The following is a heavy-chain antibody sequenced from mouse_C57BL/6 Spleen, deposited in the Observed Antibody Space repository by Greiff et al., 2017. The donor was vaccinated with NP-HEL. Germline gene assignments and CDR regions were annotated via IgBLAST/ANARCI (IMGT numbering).Heavy chain of an antibody. CDR3: ARSGDGYLYFDY. CDR1: GYTFTSYW. D-gene: IGHD2-3*01. V-gene: IGHV1-69*01. J-gene: IGHJ2*01. Sequence: QVQLQQSGAELVMPGASVKLSCKASGYTFTSYWMHWVKQRPGQGLEWIGEIDPSDSYTNYNQKFKGKSTLTVDKSSSTAYMQLSSLTSEDSAVYYCARSGDGYLYFDYWGQGTTLTVSS. CDR2: IDPSDSYT.